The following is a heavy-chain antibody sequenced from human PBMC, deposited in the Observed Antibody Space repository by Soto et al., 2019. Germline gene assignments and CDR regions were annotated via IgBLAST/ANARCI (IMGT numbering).Heavy chain of an antibody. Sequence: SDTLPLTCTVSGRSISSSSYYWGWIRQPPGRGLAWIGSIYYSGSPYSNPSLKSRVTISVDTSKNQFYMQPSPVPAADTVAYYCARESAMVTGWVQGTLVTVSS. CDR1: GRSISSSSYY. D-gene: IGHD5-18*01. V-gene: IGHV4-39*02. CDR3: ARESAMVTG. CDR2: IYYSGSP. J-gene: IGHJ4*02.